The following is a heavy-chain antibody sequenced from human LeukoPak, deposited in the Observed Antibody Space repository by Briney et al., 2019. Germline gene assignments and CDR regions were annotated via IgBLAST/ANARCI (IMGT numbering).Heavy chain of an antibody. V-gene: IGHV1-2*02. CDR3: ASHGYCSGGRCSTGYSYNWFDP. D-gene: IGHD2-15*01. J-gene: IGHJ5*02. Sequence: ASVKVSCKASGYTSTGYYMHWVRQAPGQGVEWMGWINPNSGGTNYAQRFQGRVTMTSDTSIKTAYMELSRLRSDDTAVYYCASHGYCSGGRCSTGYSYNWFDPWGQGTLVTVSS. CDR2: INPNSGGT. CDR1: GYTSTGYY.